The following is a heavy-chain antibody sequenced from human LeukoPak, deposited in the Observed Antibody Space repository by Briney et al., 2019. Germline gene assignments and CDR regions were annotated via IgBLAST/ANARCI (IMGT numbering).Heavy chain of an antibody. V-gene: IGHV3-30-3*01. D-gene: IGHD2-2*02. CDR2: ISYDRNNR. CDR3: ARDWDQLLYGFDY. CDR1: GFTFSNYA. Sequence: GTSLRLSCAASGFTFSNYAIHWVRQAPGKGLEWVAVISYDRNNRNYADSVRGRFTISRNNSKNTLYLEMNSLRAEDTAVYYCARDWDQLLYGFDYWGQGTLVTVSS. J-gene: IGHJ4*02.